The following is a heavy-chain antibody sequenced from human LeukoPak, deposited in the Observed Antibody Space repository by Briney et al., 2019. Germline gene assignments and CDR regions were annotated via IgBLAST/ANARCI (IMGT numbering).Heavy chain of an antibody. V-gene: IGHV4-4*07. CDR3: ARERWSGSYYFDY. CDR2: IYTSGST. J-gene: IGHJ4*02. D-gene: IGHD3-3*01. CDR1: GGSISNYY. Sequence: SETLSLTCTVSGGSISNYYWSWIRQPAGKGLEWIGRIYTSGSTNYNPSLKSRVTISVDTSKNQFSLKLSSVTAADTAVYYCARERWSGSYYFDYWGQGTLVTVSS.